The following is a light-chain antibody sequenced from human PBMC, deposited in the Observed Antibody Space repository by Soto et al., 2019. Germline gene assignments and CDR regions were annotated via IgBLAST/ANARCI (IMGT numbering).Light chain of an antibody. J-gene: IGLJ2*01. CDR3: QTWGARDLMV. CDR2: LDSDGSH. V-gene: IGLV4-69*01. CDR1: SGHSSYA. Sequence: QPVLTQSPSASASLGASVKLTCTLSSGHSSYAIAWHQQQPEKGPRYLMRLDSDGSHTKGDGIPDRFSGSSSGAARYLSISSLQSEDEADYYCQTWGARDLMVFGGGTKLTVL.